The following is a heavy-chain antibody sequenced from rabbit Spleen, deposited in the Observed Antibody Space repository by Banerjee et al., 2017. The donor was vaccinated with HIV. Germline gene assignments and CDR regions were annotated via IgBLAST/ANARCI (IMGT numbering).Heavy chain of an antibody. D-gene: IGHD7-1*01. Sequence: QEQLVESGGGLVQPGGSLTLTCKASGFSFINKHVMCWVRQAPGKGLEWITCINIATGKSVYASWVSGRFIMSRTSSTTVTLQMTSLTAADTATYFCARDLVTAIGWNFALWGQGTLVTVS. CDR2: INIATGKS. CDR1: GFSFINKHV. V-gene: IGHV1S45*01. CDR3: ARDLVTAIGWNFAL. J-gene: IGHJ3*01.